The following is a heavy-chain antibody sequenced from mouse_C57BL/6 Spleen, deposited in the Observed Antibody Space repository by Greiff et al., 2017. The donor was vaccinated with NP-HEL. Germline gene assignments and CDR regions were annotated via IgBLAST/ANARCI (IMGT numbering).Heavy chain of an antibody. J-gene: IGHJ2*01. CDR2: ISSGSSTI. Sequence: EVKVEESGGGLVKPGGSLKLSCAASGFTFSDYGMHWVRQAPEKGLEWVAYISSGSSTIYYADTVKGRFTISRDNAKNTLFLQMTSLRSEDTAMYYCARREGYDDFDYWGQGTTLTVSS. CDR1: GFTFSDYG. V-gene: IGHV5-17*01. CDR3: ARREGYDDFDY. D-gene: IGHD2-2*01.